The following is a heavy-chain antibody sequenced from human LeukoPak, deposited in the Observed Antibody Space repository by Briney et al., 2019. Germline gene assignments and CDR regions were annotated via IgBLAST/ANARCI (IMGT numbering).Heavy chain of an antibody. CDR2: IYYSGST. CDR3: ARVGYYGSSGYYDY. V-gene: IGHV4-59*01. CDR1: GGSIISYY. Sequence: SETLSLTCTVSGGSIISYYWNWIRQPPGKGLEWIGYIYYSGSTNYNPSLKSRVTISIDTSKSHFSLKLSSVTAADTAVYYCARVGYYGSSGYYDYWGQGTLVTVSS. D-gene: IGHD3-22*01. J-gene: IGHJ4*02.